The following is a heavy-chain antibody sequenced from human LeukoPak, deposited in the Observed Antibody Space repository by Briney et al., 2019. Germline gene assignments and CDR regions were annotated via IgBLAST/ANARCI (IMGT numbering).Heavy chain of an antibody. J-gene: IGHJ4*02. CDR2: ISSSSSYI. D-gene: IGHD2-21*02. V-gene: IGHV3-21*01. CDR1: GFTFSSYS. CDR3: AREGYCGGDCFTPLGY. Sequence: GGSLRLSCAASGFTFSSYSMTWVRQAPGKGLEWVSSISSSSSYIYYADSVKGRFTISRDNAKNSLYLQMNSLRAEDTAVYYCAREGYCGGDCFTPLGYWGQGTLVTVSS.